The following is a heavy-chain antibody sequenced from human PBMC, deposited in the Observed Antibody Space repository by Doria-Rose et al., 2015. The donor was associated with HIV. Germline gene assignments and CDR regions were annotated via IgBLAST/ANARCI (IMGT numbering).Heavy chain of an antibody. Sequence: GPGLVKPSETLSLTCSVSGGSISHYYWSWIRQPPGKGLEYIGDIFYTGSTNYSPSLKSRVSISIDTSKNKFFLRLSSVTAADTAVYYCARVLSGTYDYWGQGTLVTVSS. J-gene: IGHJ4*02. D-gene: IGHD1-26*01. V-gene: IGHV4-59*01. CDR3: ARVLSGTYDY. CDR1: GGSISHYY. CDR2: IFYTGST.